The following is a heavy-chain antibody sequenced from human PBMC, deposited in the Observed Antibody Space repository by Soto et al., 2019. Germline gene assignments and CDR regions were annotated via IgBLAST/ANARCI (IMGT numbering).Heavy chain of an antibody. CDR3: AHRQGQGQWMLRRQVDWFEP. CDR1: GFSLSTSGVG. CDR2: IYWNDDK. V-gene: IGHV2-5*01. D-gene: IGHD6-19*01. Sequence: QITLKESGPTLVKPTQTLTLTCTFSGFSLSTSGVGVGWIRQPPGKALEWLALIYWNDDKRYSPSLMNRLTITKDSSKIQVVLAMTNMVPVDTPTYYCAHRQGQGQWMLRRQVDWFEPWGQGNLVTVSS. J-gene: IGHJ5*02.